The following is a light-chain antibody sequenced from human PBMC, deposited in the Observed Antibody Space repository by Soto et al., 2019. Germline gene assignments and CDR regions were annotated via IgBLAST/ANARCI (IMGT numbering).Light chain of an antibody. Sequence: QSALTQPASVSGSPGQSITISCTGTSSDVGGYNYVAWYQQHPGKVPRLMSYEVRNRPSGVSNRSSGSKSGSTAYLTISGLQAEDEADYYCISYTSSSTSYVFGTGTKLTVL. CDR1: SSDVGGYNY. J-gene: IGLJ1*01. V-gene: IGLV2-14*01. CDR3: ISYTSSSTSYV. CDR2: EVR.